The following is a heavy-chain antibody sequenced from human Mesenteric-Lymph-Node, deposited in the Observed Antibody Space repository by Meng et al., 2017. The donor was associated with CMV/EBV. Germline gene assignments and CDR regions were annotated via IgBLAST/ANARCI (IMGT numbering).Heavy chain of an antibody. V-gene: IGHV3-23*01. J-gene: IGHJ4*02. CDR2: ITGSGGST. Sequence: GGSLRLSCAVSGFSFGTYAMSWVRQAPGKGLEWVSAITGSGGSTYYADSVKGRFTNSRDNSKNTLYLQMNSLRAEDTAVYYCAKEITRNYDFWYWGQGTLVTVSS. CDR1: GFSFGTYA. CDR3: AKEITRNYDFWY. D-gene: IGHD3-3*01.